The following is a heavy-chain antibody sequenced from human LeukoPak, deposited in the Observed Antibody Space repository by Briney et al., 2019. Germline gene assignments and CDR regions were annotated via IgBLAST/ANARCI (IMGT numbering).Heavy chain of an antibody. V-gene: IGHV1-69*05. D-gene: IGHD2-15*01. CDR1: GGTFSSYA. CDR2: IIPIFGTA. CDR3: ARDLYHRLDCSGGSCFGTLDY. Sequence: SVKVSCKASGGTFSSYAISWARQAPGQGLEWMGGIIPIFGTANYAQKFQGRVTITTDESTSTAYMELSSLRSEDTAVYYCARDLYHRLDCSGGSCFGTLDYWGQGTLVTVSS. J-gene: IGHJ4*02.